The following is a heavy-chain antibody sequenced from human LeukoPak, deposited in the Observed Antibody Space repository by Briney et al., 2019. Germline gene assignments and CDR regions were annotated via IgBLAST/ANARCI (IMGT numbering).Heavy chain of an antibody. Sequence: SETLSLTCTVSGGSISSYYWSWIRQPAGKGLEWIGRIYTSGSTNYNPSLKSRVTMSVDTSKNQFSLKLSSVTAADTAVYYCARYSIAARHYYYYMDVWGKGTTVTVSS. CDR1: GGSISSYY. D-gene: IGHD6-6*01. CDR2: IYTSGST. V-gene: IGHV4-4*07. J-gene: IGHJ6*03. CDR3: ARYSIAARHYYYYMDV.